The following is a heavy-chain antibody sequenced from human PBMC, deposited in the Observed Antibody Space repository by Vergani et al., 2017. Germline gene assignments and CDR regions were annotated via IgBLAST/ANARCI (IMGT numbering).Heavy chain of an antibody. D-gene: IGHD2-15*01. CDR3: VVCIGGSCPPDAFDI. V-gene: IGHV3-49*04. CDR1: GFTFGDYA. J-gene: IGHJ3*02. CDR2: IRSKAYGGTT. Sequence: EVKLVESGGGLVQPGRSLRLSCTASGFTFGDYAMSWVRQAPGKGLEWVGFIRSKAYGGTTAYAASVKGRFTISRDASKSIAYLQMNRLKTEDTAVYYWVVCIGGSCPPDAFDIWGQGTMVTVSS.